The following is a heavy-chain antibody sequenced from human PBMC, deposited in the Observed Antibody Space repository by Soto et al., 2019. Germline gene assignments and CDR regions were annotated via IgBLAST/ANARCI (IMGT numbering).Heavy chain of an antibody. V-gene: IGHV4-4*07. Sequence: QVQLQESGPGLVKPSETLSLTCTVSGVSITPYFWSWIRQPAGKAPEWVGRIYASGRTTYNPSLKSRVTMFVSQTQVSLRLTSVTAADTAVYYCARHFDVDPSLDQYYFDLWGRGALVTVSS. CDR1: GVSITPYF. D-gene: IGHD3-9*01. J-gene: IGHJ2*01. CDR2: IYASGRT. CDR3: ARHFDVDPSLDQYYFDL.